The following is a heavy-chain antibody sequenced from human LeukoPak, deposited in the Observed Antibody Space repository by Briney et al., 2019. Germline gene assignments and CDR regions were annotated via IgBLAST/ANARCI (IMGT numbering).Heavy chain of an antibody. CDR2: ISSTGSII. CDR3: ARVEESSGAFDM. V-gene: IGHV3-48*01. D-gene: IGHD3-10*01. CDR1: GFTFSSYS. J-gene: IGHJ3*02. Sequence: GGSLRLPCAASGFTFSSYSMNWVRQAPGKGLEWVSYISSTGSIIYYADSVKGRFTISRDYAKNLLYLQMNSLRAEDTAVYYCARVEESSGAFDMWGQGTIVTVSS.